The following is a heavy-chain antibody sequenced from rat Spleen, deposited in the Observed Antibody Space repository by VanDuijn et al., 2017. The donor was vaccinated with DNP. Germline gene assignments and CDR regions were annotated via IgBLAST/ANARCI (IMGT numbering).Heavy chain of an antibody. CDR3: ARRVFPAQGGYLDY. CDR1: GFTFKEYY. CDR2: ISPGGDNT. J-gene: IGHJ2*01. V-gene: IGHV5S11*01. Sequence: EVQLVESGGGLVQPGRSMKLSCVASGFTFKEYYMAWVRQAPTRGLEWVASISPGGDNTFFRDSVKGRFTISRDNAKSTLYLEMDSLRSEETATYYCARRVFPAQGGYLDYWGQGVMVTVSS. D-gene: IGHD1-4*01.